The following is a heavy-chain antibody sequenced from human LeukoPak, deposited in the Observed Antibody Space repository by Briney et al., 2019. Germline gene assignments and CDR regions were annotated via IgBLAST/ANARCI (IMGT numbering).Heavy chain of an antibody. J-gene: IGHJ4*02. Sequence: SETLSLTCTVSGGSISSYYWSWMRQPPGKGLEWIGYIYYSGSTNYNPSLKSRVTISVDTSKNQFSLKLSSVTAADTAVYYCARDQYGGNSGFDYWGQGTLVTVSS. CDR2: IYYSGST. CDR3: ARDQYGGNSGFDY. V-gene: IGHV4-59*01. D-gene: IGHD4-23*01. CDR1: GGSISSYY.